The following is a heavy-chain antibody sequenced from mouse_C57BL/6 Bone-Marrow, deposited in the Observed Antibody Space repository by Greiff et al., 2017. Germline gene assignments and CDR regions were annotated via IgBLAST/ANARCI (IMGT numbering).Heavy chain of an antibody. CDR2: IYPGDGYT. CDR1: GYAFTSYW. CDR3: ARLGLADDWFAY. Sequence: VQRLQSGPELVKPGASVKISCKASGYAFTSYWMNWVKQRPGQGLEWIGRIYPGDGYTNYNGKFKGKATLTADKSSSTAYMQLSSLTSEDSSVVYCARLGLADDWFAYWGQGTLGTVSA. V-gene: IGHV1-82*01. J-gene: IGHJ3*01.